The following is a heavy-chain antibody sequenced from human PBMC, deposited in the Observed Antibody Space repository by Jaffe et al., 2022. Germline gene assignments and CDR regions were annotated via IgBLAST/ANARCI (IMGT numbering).Heavy chain of an antibody. CDR3: ARAGYSSGWYDEGTRFDY. V-gene: IGHV1-2*02. J-gene: IGHJ4*02. D-gene: IGHD6-19*01. CDR2: INPNSGGT. Sequence: QVQLVQSGAEVKKPGASVKVSCKASGYTFTGYYMHWVRQAPGQGLEWMGWINPNSGGTNYAQKFQGRVTMTRDTSISTAYMELSRLRSDDTAVYYCARAGYSSGWYDEGTRFDYWGQGTLVTVSS. CDR1: GYTFTGYY.